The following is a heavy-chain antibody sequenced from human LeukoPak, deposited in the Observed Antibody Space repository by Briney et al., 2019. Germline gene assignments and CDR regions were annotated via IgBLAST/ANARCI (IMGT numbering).Heavy chain of an antibody. CDR1: GYTFTSYG. CDR3: AKGPPGSDNDWYFDL. CDR2: ISAYNGNT. J-gene: IGHJ2*01. V-gene: IGHV1-18*01. Sequence: PVASVKVSCKASGYTFTSYGISWVRQAPGQGLEWMGWISAYNGNTNYAQKFKGRVTMTEDTSTATAYMELSSLRFEDTAVYFCAKGPPGSDNDWYFDLWGRGTLVAVSS. D-gene: IGHD6-19*01.